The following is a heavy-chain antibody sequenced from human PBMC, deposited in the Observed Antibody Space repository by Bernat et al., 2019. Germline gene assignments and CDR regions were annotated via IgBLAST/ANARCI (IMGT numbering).Heavy chain of an antibody. J-gene: IGHJ3*01. D-gene: IGHD3-10*01. V-gene: IGHV4-39*01. CDR1: GGSISSSSYY. CDR3: ARHSDRGDIQGLICGFDV. CDR2: ISDSGNT. Sequence: QLQLQESGPGLVKPSETLSLTCTVSGGSISSSSYYWGWIRQPPGKGLEWIGSISDSGNTYYNPSLKSRVTISVDTSENQFSLKLNSVTAADTAVYYCARHSDRGDIQGLICGFDVWGQGTMVTVSS.